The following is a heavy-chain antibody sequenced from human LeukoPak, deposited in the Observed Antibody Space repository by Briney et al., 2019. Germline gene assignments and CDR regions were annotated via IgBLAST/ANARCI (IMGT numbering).Heavy chain of an antibody. V-gene: IGHV4-39*01. Sequence: SETLSLTCTVSGGSISSSSYYWGWIRQPPGKGLEWIGSIYYSGSTYYNPSLKSRVTISVDTSKNQFSLKLSSVTAADTAVYYCARGLLITMVRGVRRFDPWGQGTLVTVSS. D-gene: IGHD3-10*01. CDR3: ARGLLITMVRGVRRFDP. CDR2: IYYSGST. CDR1: GGSISSSSYY. J-gene: IGHJ5*02.